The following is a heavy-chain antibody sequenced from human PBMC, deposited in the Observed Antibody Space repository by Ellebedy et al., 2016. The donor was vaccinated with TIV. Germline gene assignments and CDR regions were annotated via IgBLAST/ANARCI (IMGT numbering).Heavy chain of an antibody. CDR3: AALRRGLTIDF. D-gene: IGHD3-9*01. J-gene: IGHJ4*02. CDR1: GFTFSSYA. CDR2: ISDSGSRT. Sequence: GGSLRLXCAASGFTFSSYAMSWVRQAPGRGLEWVSAISDSGSRTYYADSVKGRFTVSRDSSKNSLYLQMNSLSDEDSAMYYCAALRRGLTIDFWGQGTLVTVSS. V-gene: IGHV3-23*01.